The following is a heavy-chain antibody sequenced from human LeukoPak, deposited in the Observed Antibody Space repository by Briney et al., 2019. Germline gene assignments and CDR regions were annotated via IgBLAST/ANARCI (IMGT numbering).Heavy chain of an antibody. CDR3: ARERHSSGWWGCPLDY. V-gene: IGHV4-61*01. CDR1: GGSVSSGSYY. Sequence: PSGTLSLTCTVSGGSVSSGSYYWNWIRQSLGKGLEWIGYIYYSGSTNYNPSLKSRVSMSVNTAKNQFSLRLISVTAADTAAYYCARERHSSGWWGCPLDYWGQGTLVTVSS. D-gene: IGHD6-19*01. J-gene: IGHJ4*02. CDR2: IYYSGST.